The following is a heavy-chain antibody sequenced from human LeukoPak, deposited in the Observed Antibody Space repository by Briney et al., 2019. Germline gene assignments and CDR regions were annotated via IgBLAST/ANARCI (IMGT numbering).Heavy chain of an antibody. D-gene: IGHD5-18*01. V-gene: IGHV3-30*18. CDR1: GFTFSAYG. CDR2: ISNDASVK. J-gene: IGHJ4*02. CDR3: AKEAGYNYAPLDS. Sequence: PGRSLRLSCAASGFTFSAYGMNWVRQAPGKGLEWVAVISNDASVKHYADSVKGRFTISRDNSRNTMYLQMNCLRVEDTAVYYCAKEAGYNYAPLDSWGQGTLVTVSS.